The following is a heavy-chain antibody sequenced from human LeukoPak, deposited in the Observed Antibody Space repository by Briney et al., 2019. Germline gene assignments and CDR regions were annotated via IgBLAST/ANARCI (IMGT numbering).Heavy chain of an antibody. CDR1: GGSISSYY. V-gene: IGHV4-4*07. CDR2: IYTSGST. CDR3: ARATMVPGDYYYYYMDV. J-gene: IGHJ6*03. D-gene: IGHD3-10*01. Sequence: LETLSLTCTVSGGSISSYYWSWISQPAGKGLDWIGRIYTSGSTNYNPSLKSRVTMSVDTSKNQFSLKLRSVTAADTAVYYCARATMVPGDYYYYYMDVWGKGTTVTVSS.